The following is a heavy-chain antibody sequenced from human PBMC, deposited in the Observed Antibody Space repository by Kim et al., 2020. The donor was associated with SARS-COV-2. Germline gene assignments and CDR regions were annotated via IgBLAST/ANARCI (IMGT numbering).Heavy chain of an antibody. J-gene: IGHJ4*02. CDR3: ARTGARAVAAPFDF. V-gene: IGHV1-3*01. Sequence: YSQNLQVRVTITRDTNASTAYMELSSLRSEDTAMYYCARTGARAVAAPFDFWGQGTLVTVSS. D-gene: IGHD2-15*01.